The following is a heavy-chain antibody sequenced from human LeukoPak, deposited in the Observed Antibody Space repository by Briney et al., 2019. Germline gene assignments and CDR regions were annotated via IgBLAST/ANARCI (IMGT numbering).Heavy chain of an antibody. Sequence: GGSLRLSCAASGFTFTSFSFIWVRQAPGKGLEGVSSINTVATYIYYADSVRGRFTISRDNAKNSVYLQMDSLRAEDTGVYYCARLRRNGDSGGFYYYYDYWGQGTLVTVSS. J-gene: IGHJ4*02. CDR1: GFTFTSFS. V-gene: IGHV3-21*01. D-gene: IGHD3-22*01. CDR2: INTVATYI. CDR3: ARLRRNGDSGGFYYYYDY.